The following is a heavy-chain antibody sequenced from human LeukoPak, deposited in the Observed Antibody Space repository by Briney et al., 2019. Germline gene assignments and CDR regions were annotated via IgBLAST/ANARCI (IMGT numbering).Heavy chain of an antibody. CDR1: GFTFSSYA. CDR2: IIGSGSST. CDR3: AKEGSMAGTGYFDY. Sequence: GGSLRLSCAASGFTFSSYAMSWVRQAPGKRLEWVSVIIGSGSSTYYADSVKGRFTISRDNSKNTLYLQMNSLRAEDTAIYYCAKEGSMAGTGYFDYWGQGTLVTVSS. D-gene: IGHD6-19*01. V-gene: IGHV3-23*01. J-gene: IGHJ4*02.